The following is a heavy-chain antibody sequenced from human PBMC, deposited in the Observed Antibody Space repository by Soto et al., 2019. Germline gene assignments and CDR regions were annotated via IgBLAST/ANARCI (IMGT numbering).Heavy chain of an antibody. CDR3: TVGKSNYYYYYMDV. D-gene: IGHD1-26*01. V-gene: IGHV1-8*01. Sequence: ASVKVSCKASGYTFTSYDINWVRQATGQGLEWMGWMNPNSGNTGYAQKFQGRVTITRNTSISTAYMELSSLRSEDTAVYYCTVGKSNYYYYYMDVWGKGTTVTVSS. CDR1: GYTFTSYD. J-gene: IGHJ6*03. CDR2: MNPNSGNT.